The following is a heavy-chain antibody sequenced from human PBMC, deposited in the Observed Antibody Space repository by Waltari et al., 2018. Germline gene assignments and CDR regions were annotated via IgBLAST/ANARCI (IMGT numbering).Heavy chain of an antibody. V-gene: IGHV4-34*01. Sequence: QVQLHQWGAGLLKPSETQSLTCAVSGGSFSGYYWTWTRQPPGKGLEWIGDITHTGTTNYNSSLKSRVTMSIDTSKNQFSLTVTSVTAADTAIYYCAARRRSSGAGFDPWGQGTLVTVSS. CDR3: AARRRSSGAGFDP. CDR2: ITHTGTT. J-gene: IGHJ5*02. D-gene: IGHD6-6*01. CDR1: GGSFSGYY.